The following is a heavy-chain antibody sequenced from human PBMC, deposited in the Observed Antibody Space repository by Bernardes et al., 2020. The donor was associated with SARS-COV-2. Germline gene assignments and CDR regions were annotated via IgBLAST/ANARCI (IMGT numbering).Heavy chain of an antibody. J-gene: IGHJ4*02. Sequence: EELSFLCTVSGGSITKSNYYWGWIRQPPKKGLEWIGNVYYTGTTYYNTALKSRVTISLDTSKNQFSLKLTSVTAADTAVYYCANLDTSYYFDHWGQGTLVTVSS. D-gene: IGHD1-26*01. CDR1: GGSITKSNYY. CDR3: ANLDTSYYFDH. CDR2: VYYTGTT. V-gene: IGHV4-39*01.